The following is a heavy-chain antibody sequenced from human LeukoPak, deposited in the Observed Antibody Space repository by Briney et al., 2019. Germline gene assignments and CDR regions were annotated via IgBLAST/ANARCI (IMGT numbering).Heavy chain of an antibody. V-gene: IGHV4-34*01. J-gene: IGHJ4*02. Sequence: SETLSLTCAVHGGSFSGYYWSWIRQPPGKGLGWIGEINHSGSTNYNPSLKSRVTISVDTSKNQFSLKLSSVTAADTAVYYCARQNYYGSGSPLRYWGQGTLVTVSS. CDR1: GGSFSGYY. D-gene: IGHD3-10*01. CDR2: INHSGST. CDR3: ARQNYYGSGSPLRY.